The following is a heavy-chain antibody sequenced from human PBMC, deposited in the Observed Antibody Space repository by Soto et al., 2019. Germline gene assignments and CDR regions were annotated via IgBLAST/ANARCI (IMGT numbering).Heavy chain of an antibody. J-gene: IGHJ3*02. CDR2: TIPVFNTA. V-gene: IGHV1-69*06. Sequence: QVQLEQSGAEVKKPGSSVKISCKASGGTLSDHGVSWLRQAPGQGLEWVGGTIPVFNTAKYAPKFQGRVTMAADKSTNVAYMELGSLRSDDPAFYGCERGVYGSGNYYTGPSAFDIWGQGTLVIVSS. CDR1: GGTLSDHG. CDR3: ERGVYGSGNYYTGPSAFDI. D-gene: IGHD3-10*01.